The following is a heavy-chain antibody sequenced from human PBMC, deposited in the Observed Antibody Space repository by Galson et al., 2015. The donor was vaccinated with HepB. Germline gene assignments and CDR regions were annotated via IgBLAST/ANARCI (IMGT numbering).Heavy chain of an antibody. J-gene: IGHJ4*02. CDR2: IYPGDSDT. CDR1: RYTFTDSW. CDR3: ARLPKVPGYSYGSFNY. V-gene: IGHV5-51*01. D-gene: IGHD5-18*01. Sequence: QSGAEVKKPGESLKISCKGSRYTFTDSWIGWARQMPGKGLEWMGIIYPGDSDTRYSPSFQGQVTISADKSISTAYLQWSSLKASDTAAYYCARLPKVPGYSYGSFNYWGQGTLVTVSS.